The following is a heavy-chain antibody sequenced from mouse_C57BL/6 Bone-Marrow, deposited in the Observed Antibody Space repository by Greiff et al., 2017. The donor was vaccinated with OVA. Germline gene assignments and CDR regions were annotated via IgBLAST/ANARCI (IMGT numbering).Heavy chain of an antibody. CDR1: GFTFSDFY. J-gene: IGHJ4*01. V-gene: IGHV5-12*01. Sequence: EVQLVESGGGLVQPGGSLKLSCAASGFTFSDFYMYWIRQTPEKRLEWVAYISNGGGSTYYPDTVKGRFTISRDNAKNTLYLQMSRLKSEETAMYYCTRLDAMDYWGQGTSVTVSS. CDR2: ISNGGGST. CDR3: TRLDAMDY.